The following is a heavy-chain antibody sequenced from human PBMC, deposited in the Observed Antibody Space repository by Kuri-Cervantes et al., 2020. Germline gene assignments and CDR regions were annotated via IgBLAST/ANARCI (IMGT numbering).Heavy chain of an antibody. D-gene: IGHD5-18*01. CDR1: GFTFSDYF. CDR3: GRPVDRGYSAGAYNY. J-gene: IGHJ4*02. V-gene: IGHV3-11*01. CDR2: ISDIDSST. Sequence: GESLKISCATSGFTFSDYFLTWIRQAPGKGPEWISYISDIDSSTSYANSVRGRFTVSKDNAKRSVLLQMSDLRVEDTGIYYCGRPVDRGYSAGAYNYWGQGTQVTVSS.